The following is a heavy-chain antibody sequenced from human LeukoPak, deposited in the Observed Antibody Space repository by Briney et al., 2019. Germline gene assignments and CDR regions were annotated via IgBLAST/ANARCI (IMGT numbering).Heavy chain of an antibody. D-gene: IGHD3-9*01. J-gene: IGHJ4*02. CDR1: GYTFTSYA. CDR3: ARGEYFDWLVEPPSDY. V-gene: IGHV1-3*01. Sequence: ASVKVSCKASGYTFTSYAMHWVRQAPGQRLEWMGWINAGNGNTKYSQKFQGRVTITRDTSASTAYMELSSLRSEDTAVYCCARGEYFDWLVEPPSDYWGQGTLVTVSS. CDR2: INAGNGNT.